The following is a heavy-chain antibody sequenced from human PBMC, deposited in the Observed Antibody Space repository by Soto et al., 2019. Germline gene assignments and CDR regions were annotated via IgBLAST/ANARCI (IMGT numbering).Heavy chain of an antibody. J-gene: IGHJ3*02. D-gene: IGHD3-3*01. Sequence: SETLSLTCAVYGGSFSGYYWSWIRQPPGKGLEWIGYIYYSGSTYYNPSLKSRVTISVDTSKNQFSLKLSSVTAADTAVYYCARTDDFWSGYYAFDIWGQGTMVTVSS. CDR2: IYYSGST. CDR3: ARTDDFWSGYYAFDI. CDR1: GGSFSGYY. V-gene: IGHV4-59*06.